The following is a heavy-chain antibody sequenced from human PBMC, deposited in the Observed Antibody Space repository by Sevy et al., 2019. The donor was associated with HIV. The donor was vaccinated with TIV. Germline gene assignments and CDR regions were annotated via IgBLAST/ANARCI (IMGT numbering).Heavy chain of an antibody. Sequence: SETLSLTCTVSGGSIGSNSFYWGWIRQPPGKELEWIGTVSYGGSTYYNPSLRSRVTISVDASKKQFSLKLSSVTAADTAFYYCGRQKVRSAYYYDSSGRQGRADFDSWGQGTLVTVSS. CDR2: VSYGGST. V-gene: IGHV4-39*01. CDR3: GRQKVRSAYYYDSSGRQGRADFDS. D-gene: IGHD3-22*01. J-gene: IGHJ4*02. CDR1: GGSIGSNSFY.